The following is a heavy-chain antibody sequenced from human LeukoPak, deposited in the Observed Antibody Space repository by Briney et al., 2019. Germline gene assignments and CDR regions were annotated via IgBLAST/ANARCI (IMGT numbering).Heavy chain of an antibody. CDR3: ATSRGGTSFAY. CDR2: MNPNSGGT. V-gene: IGHV1-2*02. D-gene: IGHD2-2*01. CDR1: GYTFTDYY. J-gene: IGHJ4*02. Sequence: ASVKVSCKASGYTFTDYYVHWVRQAPGQGLEWMGWMNPNSGGTNYAQRFQGRVTMTRDTSISTAYMELTRLRFDDTAVFYCATSRGGTSFAYWGKGTLVTVSS.